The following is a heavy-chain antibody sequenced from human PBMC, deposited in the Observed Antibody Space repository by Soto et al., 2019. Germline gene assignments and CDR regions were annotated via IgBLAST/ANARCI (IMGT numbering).Heavy chain of an antibody. Sequence: PGGSLRLSCAASGFTFSSYAMSWVRQAPGKGLEWVSAISGSGGSTYYADSVKGRFTISRDNSKNTLYLQMNSLRAEDTAVYYCAKEEFSPSCYHCLGSPFDYWGQGTLVTVSS. CDR3: AKEEFSPSCYHCLGSPFDY. CDR2: ISGSGGST. D-gene: IGHD2-2*01. CDR1: GFTFSSYA. J-gene: IGHJ4*02. V-gene: IGHV3-23*01.